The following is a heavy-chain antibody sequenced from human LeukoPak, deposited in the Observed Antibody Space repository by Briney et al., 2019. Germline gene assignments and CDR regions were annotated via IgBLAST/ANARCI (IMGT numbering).Heavy chain of an antibody. V-gene: IGHV4-59*01. D-gene: IGHD6-19*01. CDR2: IYYSGST. J-gene: IGHJ4*02. CDR3: ARSVAVPGTEFDL. Sequence: PSETLPIICTDSGGYIIGNYWTCIRQPPRKELEWIGYIYYSGSTKYNHSLTSRVPISLDTSKNQFSLVLSSVTAADTALYYCARSVAVPGTEFDLWGRGTRVTVSS. CDR1: GGYIIGNY.